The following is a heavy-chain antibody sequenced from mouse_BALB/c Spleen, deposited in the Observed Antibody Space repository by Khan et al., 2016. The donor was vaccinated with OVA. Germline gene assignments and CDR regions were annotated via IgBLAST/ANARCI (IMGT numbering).Heavy chain of an antibody. V-gene: IGHV3-2*02. CDR3: ARDASRYNYAMDY. D-gene: IGHD1-1*01. J-gene: IGHJ4*01. Sequence: EVQLQESGPGLVKPSQSLSLTCTVTGYSITSDYVWYWIRQLPGNKLEWMGYINYSGSTNYNPSLTSRISITRDTSKNQFFLQLNSVTTEDTATYYCARDASRYNYAMDYWGQGTAVTVSS. CDR1: GYSITSDYV. CDR2: INYSGST.